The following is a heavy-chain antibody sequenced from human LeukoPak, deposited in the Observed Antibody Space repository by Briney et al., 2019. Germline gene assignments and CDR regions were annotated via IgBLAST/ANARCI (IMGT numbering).Heavy chain of an antibody. CDR1: GGSISSYY. Sequence: SETLSLTCTVAGGSISSYYWSWIRQPPGKGLEWIGYIYYSGSTNFNPSLKSRVTISVDTSKNQFSLKLSSVTTADTAVYYCARDSTSYSGGDHFGYWGQGTLVTVFS. CDR3: ARDSTSYSGGDHFGY. CDR2: IYYSGST. J-gene: IGHJ4*02. V-gene: IGHV4-59*01. D-gene: IGHD1-26*01.